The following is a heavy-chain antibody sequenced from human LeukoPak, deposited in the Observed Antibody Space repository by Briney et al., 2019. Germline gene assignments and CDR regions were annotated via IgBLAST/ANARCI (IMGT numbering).Heavy chain of an antibody. CDR1: GFTFSSYA. CDR2: ISYDGSNK. J-gene: IGHJ6*02. V-gene: IGHV3-30-3*01. CDR3: ARLASIAAVSSSNGMDV. Sequence: PGGSLRLSCAASGFTFSSYAMHWVRQAPGKGLEWVAVISYDGSNKYYADSVKGRFTISRDNSKNTLYLQMNSLRAEDTAVYYCARLASIAAVSSSNGMDVWGQGTTVTVSS. D-gene: IGHD6-13*01.